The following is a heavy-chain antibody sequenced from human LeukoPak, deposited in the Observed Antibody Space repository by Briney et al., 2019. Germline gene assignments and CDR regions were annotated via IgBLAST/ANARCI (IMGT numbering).Heavy chain of an antibody. V-gene: IGHV3-21*01. CDR2: INSVSSHI. D-gene: IGHD3-9*01. J-gene: IGHJ4*02. CDR3: TRDPTYYLRYGYFDF. Sequence: GGSLRLSCAASGFSLTSSAMNWVRQAPGKGLEWVPAINSVSSHIYYANSVRGRFTISRDNAKNSLYLQMSSLTAEDTAVYYCTRDPTYYLRYGYFDFWGQGVLVTVSS. CDR1: GFSLTSSA.